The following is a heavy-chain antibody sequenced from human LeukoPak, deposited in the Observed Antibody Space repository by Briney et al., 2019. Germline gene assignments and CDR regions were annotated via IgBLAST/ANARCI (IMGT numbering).Heavy chain of an antibody. J-gene: IGHJ4*02. CDR2: ISYDGSNK. V-gene: IGHV3-30*18. Sequence: GGSLRLSCAASGFTFSSYGMHWVRQAPGKGLEWVAVISYDGSNKYYADSVKGRFTISRDNSKNTLYLQMNSLRAEDTAVYYCAKERGVLLWFGDEPLDYWGQGTLVTVSS. CDR3: AKERGVLLWFGDEPLDY. D-gene: IGHD3-10*01. CDR1: GFTFSSYG.